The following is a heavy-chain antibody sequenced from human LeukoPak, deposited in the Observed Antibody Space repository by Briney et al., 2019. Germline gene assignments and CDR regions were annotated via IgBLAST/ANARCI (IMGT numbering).Heavy chain of an antibody. CDR3: ARAGSTMVRGVVPSHFDY. Sequence: ASVKVSCKASGYTFTSYYMHWVRQAPGQGLEWMGIINPSGGSTSYAQKFQGRVTMTRDTSTSTVYVEPSSLRSEDTAVYYCARAGSTMVRGVVPSHFDYWGQGTLVTVSS. J-gene: IGHJ4*02. CDR1: GYTFTSYY. D-gene: IGHD3-10*01. CDR2: INPSGGST. V-gene: IGHV1-46*01.